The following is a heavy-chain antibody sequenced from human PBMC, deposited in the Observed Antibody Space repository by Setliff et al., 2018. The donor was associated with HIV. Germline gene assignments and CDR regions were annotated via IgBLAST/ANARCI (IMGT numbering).Heavy chain of an antibody. CDR3: ARDPGYTSGSTFHFDY. V-gene: IGHV4-39*06. CDR2: IYYHGST. J-gene: IGHJ4*02. CDR1: GGSISSTNYF. D-gene: IGHD5-18*01. Sequence: SETLSLTCTVSGGSISSTNYFWGWIRQPPGKGLEWIGTIYYHGSTNYNPSLKSRVTMSVDTSKNQFPLSLSSVTAADTAVYFCARDPGYTSGSTFHFDYWGQGTLVTVSS.